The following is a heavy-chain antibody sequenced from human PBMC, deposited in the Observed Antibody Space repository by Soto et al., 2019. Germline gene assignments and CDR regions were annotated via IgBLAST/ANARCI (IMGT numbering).Heavy chain of an antibody. V-gene: IGHV1-69*13. CDR1: GGTFSSYA. CDR3: ASPGQFLTMIVREGAFDI. Sequence: PSVKVSCKASGGTFSSYAISWVREAPGQGLEWMGGIIPIFGTANYAQKFQGRVTITADESTSTAYMELSSLRSEDTAVYYCASPGQFLTMIVREGAFDIWGQGTMVTVSS. J-gene: IGHJ3*02. D-gene: IGHD3-22*01. CDR2: IIPIFGTA.